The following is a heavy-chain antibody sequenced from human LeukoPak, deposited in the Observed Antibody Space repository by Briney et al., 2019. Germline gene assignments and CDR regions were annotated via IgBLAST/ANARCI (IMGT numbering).Heavy chain of an antibody. V-gene: IGHV1-46*01. CDR3: ARERRITMVRGVTFDH. D-gene: IGHD3-10*01. CDR2: INPSGGST. CDR1: GYTFTSYY. Sequence: GASVKVSCKASGYTFTSYYMHWVRQAPGHGLEWMGIINPSGGSTSYAQKFQGRVTMTRDTSTSTVYMELSSLRSDDTAVYYCARERRITMVRGVTFDHWGQGTLVTVSS. J-gene: IGHJ5*02.